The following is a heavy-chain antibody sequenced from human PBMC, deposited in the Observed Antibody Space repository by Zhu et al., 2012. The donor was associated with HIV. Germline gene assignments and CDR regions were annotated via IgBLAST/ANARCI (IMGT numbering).Heavy chain of an antibody. V-gene: IGHV4-4*07. CDR1: GGSISNYY. CDR2: ILGTGTT. D-gene: IGHD6-19*01. J-gene: IGHJ4*02. Sequence: QVHLQESGPGLVKPSETLSLTCTVSGGSISNYYWTWMRQPAGKGLEWIGRILGTGTTYYNPSLESRVTMSVDTSKNQFSLKVTSVTAADTAIYYCARARGVAGTGYFDFWGQGIXVT. CDR3: ARARGVAGTGYFDF.